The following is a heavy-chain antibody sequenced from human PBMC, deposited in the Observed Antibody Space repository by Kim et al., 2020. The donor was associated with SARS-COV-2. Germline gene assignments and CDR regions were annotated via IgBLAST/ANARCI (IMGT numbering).Heavy chain of an antibody. CDR1: GGSISSYY. V-gene: IGHV4-59*01. Sequence: SETLSLTCTVSGGSISSYYWSWIRQPPVKGLEWIWYGYYSGSTNYNPSLKSRVTISVATSKNQFSLKLSSVTAAATAVYYCAREMLVAFDIWGQGTMVTVSS. J-gene: IGHJ3*02. CDR3: AREMLVAFDI. D-gene: IGHD6-6*01. CDR2: GYYSGST.